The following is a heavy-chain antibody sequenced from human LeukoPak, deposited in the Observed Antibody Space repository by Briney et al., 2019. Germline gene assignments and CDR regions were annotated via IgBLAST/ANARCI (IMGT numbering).Heavy chain of an antibody. CDR3: AREAPGIAARTGAFDI. V-gene: IGHV3-74*01. CDR2: INGDGSGT. Sequence: GGSLRLSCTASGFTFTSHWMHWVRQVPGKGLVWVSRINGDGSGTNHADSVKGRFTISRDNSKNTLFLQMNSLRVEDTAVYFRAREAPGIAARTGAFDIWGQGTMVTVSS. J-gene: IGHJ3*02. CDR1: GFTFTSHW. D-gene: IGHD6-6*01.